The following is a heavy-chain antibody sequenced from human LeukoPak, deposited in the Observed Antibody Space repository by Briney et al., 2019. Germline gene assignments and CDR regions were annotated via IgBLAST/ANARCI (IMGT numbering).Heavy chain of an antibody. J-gene: IGHJ4*02. CDR3: ARPLEESVISPFDS. CDR2: SDHSGST. Sequence: PSETLSLTCAVSGGSISSSNWWSWVRQSPGKGLEWIGESDHSGSTNYNPSLKSRVTISVDKSKNQFSLKLNSVTAADTAVYFCARPLEESVISPFDSWGQGILVTVSS. V-gene: IGHV4-4*02. D-gene: IGHD1-1*01. CDR1: GGSISSSNW.